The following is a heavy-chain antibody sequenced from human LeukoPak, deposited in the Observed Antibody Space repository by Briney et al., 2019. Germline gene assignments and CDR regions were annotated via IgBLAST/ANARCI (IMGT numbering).Heavy chain of an antibody. J-gene: IGHJ6*03. CDR2: INPSGGST. Sequence: ASVKVSCKASGYTFTSYYTHWVRQAPGQGLEWMGIINPSGGSTSYAQKFQGRVTMTRDMSTSTVYMELSSLRSEDTAVYYCARNPLNNYYYYYMDVWGKGTTVTVSS. D-gene: IGHD1-14*01. CDR3: ARNPLNNYYYYYMDV. V-gene: IGHV1-46*01. CDR1: GYTFTSYY.